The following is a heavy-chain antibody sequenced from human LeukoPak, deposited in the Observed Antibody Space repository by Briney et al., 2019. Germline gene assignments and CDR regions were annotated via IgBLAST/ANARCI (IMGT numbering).Heavy chain of an antibody. CDR3: ARAPSPELLDY. J-gene: IGHJ4*02. CDR2: INHSGST. D-gene: IGHD3-10*01. Sequence: SETLSLTCAVYGGSFSGYYWSWIRQPPGKGLEWIGEINHSGSTNYNPSLKSRVTISVDTSKNQFSLKLSSVTAADTAAYYCARAPSPELLDYWGQGTLVTVSS. V-gene: IGHV4-34*01. CDR1: GGSFSGYY.